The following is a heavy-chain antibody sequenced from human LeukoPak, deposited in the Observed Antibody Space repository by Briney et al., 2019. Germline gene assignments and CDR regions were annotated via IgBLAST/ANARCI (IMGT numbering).Heavy chain of an antibody. CDR3: ARAITISPFGDYFDY. V-gene: IGHV1-2*02. D-gene: IGHD3-9*01. Sequence: ASVKVSCKASGYTFSGYYVHWVRQAPGQGLEWMGWINPNSGGTNYAQKFQGRVTMTRDTSISTAYMELSRLRSDDTAVYYCARAITISPFGDYFDYWGQGTLVTVSS. CDR2: INPNSGGT. J-gene: IGHJ4*02. CDR1: GYTFSGYY.